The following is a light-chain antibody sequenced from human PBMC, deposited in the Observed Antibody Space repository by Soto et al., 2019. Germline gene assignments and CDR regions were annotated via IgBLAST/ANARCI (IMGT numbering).Light chain of an antibody. V-gene: IGKV1-5*03. Sequence: DIQMTQSPSTLSASVRDRVTITCRASQSISSWLAWYQQKPGKAPKLLIYKASSLESGVPSRFSGSGSGTEFTLTISSLQPDDFATYYCQQYNRYWTFVQGTKVEIK. CDR3: QQYNRYWT. CDR1: QSISSW. CDR2: KAS. J-gene: IGKJ1*01.